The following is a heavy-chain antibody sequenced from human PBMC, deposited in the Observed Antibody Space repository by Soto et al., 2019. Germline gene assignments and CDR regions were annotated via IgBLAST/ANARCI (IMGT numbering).Heavy chain of an antibody. V-gene: IGHV1-69*01. J-gene: IGHJ4*02. CDR1: GGTFSSYA. Sequence: QVQLVQSGAEVKKPGSSVKVSCKASGGTFSSYAISWVRQAPGQGLEWMGGIIPIFGTANYAQKFQGRVTITADESTSTGYMELSSLRSEDTAVYYCAREDCSGGSCDLGWLGARLFDYWGQGTLVTVSS. D-gene: IGHD2-15*01. CDR2: IIPIFGTA. CDR3: AREDCSGGSCDLGWLGARLFDY.